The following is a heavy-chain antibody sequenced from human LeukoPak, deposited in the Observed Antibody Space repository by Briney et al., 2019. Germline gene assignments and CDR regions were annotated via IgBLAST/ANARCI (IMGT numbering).Heavy chain of an antibody. CDR1: GFTFSNYW. CDR2: IKQDGSDK. V-gene: IGHV3-7*02. D-gene: IGHD6-19*01. CDR3: ARGSGHFDY. J-gene: IGHJ4*02. Sequence: GGSLRLSCAASGFTFSNYWMSWVRQAPGKGLEWVANIKQDGSDKYYVDSVKGRFTVSRDNAKNSLYLQMNSLRAEDTAVYYCARGSGHFDYWGQGTLVTVSS.